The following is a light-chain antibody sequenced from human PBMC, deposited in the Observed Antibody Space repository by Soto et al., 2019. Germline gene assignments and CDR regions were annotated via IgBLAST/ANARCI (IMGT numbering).Light chain of an antibody. Sequence: QSALTQPASVSGSPGQSITLSCTRTSSDVGSYNLVSWYQQHPGKAPKLMIYEGSKRPSGLSNRFSGSKSGNTASLTISGLQAEDEADYYCCSFAGSNTFVFGTGTKLTVL. CDR3: CSFAGSNTFV. J-gene: IGLJ1*01. V-gene: IGLV2-23*03. CDR1: SSDVGSYNL. CDR2: EGS.